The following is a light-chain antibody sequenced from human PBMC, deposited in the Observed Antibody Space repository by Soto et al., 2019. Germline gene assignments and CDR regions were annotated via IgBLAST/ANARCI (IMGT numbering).Light chain of an antibody. CDR2: DAF. Sequence: EIVLTQSPATLSLSPGERVTLSCRASQSVSSYLAWYQQKPGQAPRLLIYDAFNRATGIPARFSGSGSGTDFTLTISSLEPEDFAVYYCQHRRAFGQGTKLEIK. CDR1: QSVSSY. CDR3: QHRRA. J-gene: IGKJ2*01. V-gene: IGKV3-11*01.